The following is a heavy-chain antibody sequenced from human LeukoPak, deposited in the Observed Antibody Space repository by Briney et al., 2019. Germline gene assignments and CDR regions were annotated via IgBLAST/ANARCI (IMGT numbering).Heavy chain of an antibody. CDR3: ARDFDY. J-gene: IGHJ4*02. Sequence: SETLSLTCTVSGGSIRNYYWSWIRQPPGKGLEWIGYIYYSGSTNYNPSLKSRVTISIDTSQNQFSLKLSSVTTADTAVYYCARDFDYWGQGTLVTVSS. CDR1: GGSIRNYY. V-gene: IGHV4-59*01. CDR2: IYYSGST.